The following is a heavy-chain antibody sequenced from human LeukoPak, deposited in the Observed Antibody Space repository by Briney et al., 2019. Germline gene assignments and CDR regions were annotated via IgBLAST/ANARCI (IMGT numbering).Heavy chain of an antibody. CDR2: ISWNSGSI. J-gene: IGHJ4*02. CDR1: GFTFDDYA. Sequence: GGSLRLSCAASGFTFDDYAMHWVRQAPGKGLEWVSGISWNSGSIGYADSVKGRFIISRDNAKNSLYLQMNSLRAEDTALYYCAKDLGEEAGTTYFDYWGQGTLVTVSS. V-gene: IGHV3-9*01. D-gene: IGHD4-17*01. CDR3: AKDLGEEAGTTYFDY.